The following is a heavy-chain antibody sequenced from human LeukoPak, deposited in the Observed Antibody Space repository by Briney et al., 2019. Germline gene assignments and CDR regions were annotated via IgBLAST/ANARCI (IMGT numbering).Heavy chain of an antibody. V-gene: IGHV3-30-3*01. CDR1: GFTFSSYA. D-gene: IGHD2-2*01. Sequence: PGGSLRLSCAASGFTFSSYAMHWVRQAPGKGLEWVAVISYDGSNKYYADSVKGRFTISRDNSKNTLYLQMNSLRAEDTAVYNCARVIVVVPAAFFDYWGQGTLVTVSS. CDR3: ARVIVVVPAAFFDY. J-gene: IGHJ4*02. CDR2: ISYDGSNK.